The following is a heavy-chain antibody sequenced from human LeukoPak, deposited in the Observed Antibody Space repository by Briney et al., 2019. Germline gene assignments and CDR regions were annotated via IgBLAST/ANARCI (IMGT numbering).Heavy chain of an antibody. V-gene: IGHV3-48*01. CDR1: GFTFSSYA. CDR2: ISSSSSTI. J-gene: IGHJ4*02. CDR3: ARASHFDC. D-gene: IGHD6-6*01. Sequence: PGGSLRLSCAASGFTFSSYAMSWVRQAPGKGLEWVSYISSSSSTIYYADSVRGRFTISRDNAKKSLFLQMNSLRAEDTAVYFCARASHFDCWGQGTLVTVSS.